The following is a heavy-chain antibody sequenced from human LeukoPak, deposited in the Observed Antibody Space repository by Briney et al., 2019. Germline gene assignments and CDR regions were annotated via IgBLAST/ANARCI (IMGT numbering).Heavy chain of an antibody. CDR2: ISGSGGST. D-gene: IGHD3-22*01. CDR1: GFTFSSYA. J-gene: IGHJ4*02. Sequence: PGGSLRLSCAASGFTFSSYAMSWVRQAPGKGLEWVSAISGSGGSTYYADSVKGRFTISRDNSKNTLYLQMNSLRAEDTAVYYCANVRIYPRGSGFDYWGQGTLVTVS. CDR3: ANVRIYPRGSGFDY. V-gene: IGHV3-23*01.